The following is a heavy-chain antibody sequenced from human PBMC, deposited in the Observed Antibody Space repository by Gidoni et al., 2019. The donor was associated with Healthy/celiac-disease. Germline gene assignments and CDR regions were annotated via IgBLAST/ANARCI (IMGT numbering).Heavy chain of an antibody. CDR2: ISWDGGST. V-gene: IGHV3-43*01. CDR3: AKDYGSGSYYYYYGMDV. D-gene: IGHD3-10*01. Sequence: EVQLVESGGVVVQPGGSLRLSCAASGFTFDDYTMHWVRQAPGKGLEWVSLISWDGGSTYYADSVKGRFTISRDNSKNSLYLQMNSLRTEDTALYYCAKDYGSGSYYYYYGMDVWGQGTTVTVSS. CDR1: GFTFDDYT. J-gene: IGHJ6*02.